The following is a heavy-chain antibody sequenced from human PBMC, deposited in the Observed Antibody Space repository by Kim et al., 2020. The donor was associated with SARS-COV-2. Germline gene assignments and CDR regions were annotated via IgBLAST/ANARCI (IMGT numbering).Heavy chain of an antibody. CDR2: MNPNSGNT. CDR3: ARGEYGDPYYYYGMDV. CDR1: GYTFTSYD. D-gene: IGHD4-17*01. Sequence: ASVKVSCKASGYTFTSYDINWVRQATGQGLEWMGWMNPNSGNTGYAQKFQGRVTMTRNTSISTAYMELSSLRSEDTAMYYCARGEYGDPYYYYGMDVWGQGTTVTVSS. V-gene: IGHV1-8*01. J-gene: IGHJ6*02.